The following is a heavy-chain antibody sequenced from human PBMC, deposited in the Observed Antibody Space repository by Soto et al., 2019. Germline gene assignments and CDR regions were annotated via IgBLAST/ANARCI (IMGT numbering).Heavy chain of an antibody. D-gene: IGHD3-10*01. J-gene: IGHJ6*02. CDR1: RFTFTIYW. Sequence: GGSLRLSCAASRFTFTIYWMNWVRQAPGKGLEWVANIKQDGSEKYYVDSVKGRFTISRDSAKKSLYLQMNSLRAEDTAVYYCSSGDFYHYYAMDVWGQGTTVTVSS. CDR2: IKQDGSEK. CDR3: SSGDFYHYYAMDV. V-gene: IGHV3-7*01.